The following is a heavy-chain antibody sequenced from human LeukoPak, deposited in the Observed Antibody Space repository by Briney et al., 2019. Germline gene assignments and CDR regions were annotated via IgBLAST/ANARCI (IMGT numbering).Heavy chain of an antibody. Sequence: GASVKVSCKASGYTFTSYGISWVRQAPGQGLEWMGWISAYNGNTNYAQKLQGRVTMTTDTFASTAYMELRSLRSDDTAVYYCARLWELLPLDYWGQGTLVTVSS. CDR1: GYTFTSYG. D-gene: IGHD1-26*01. CDR3: ARLWELLPLDY. CDR2: ISAYNGNT. V-gene: IGHV1-18*01. J-gene: IGHJ4*02.